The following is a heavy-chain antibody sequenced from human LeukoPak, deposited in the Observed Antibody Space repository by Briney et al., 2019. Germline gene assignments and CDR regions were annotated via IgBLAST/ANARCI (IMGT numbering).Heavy chain of an antibody. D-gene: IGHD6-13*01. CDR2: ITGSGTYT. CDR1: GFIFRDYF. V-gene: IGHV3-23*01. CDR3: ATLSDAIAAAGTRNY. J-gene: IGHJ4*02. Sequence: GGSLRLSCAASGFIFRDYFMSWVRQAPGKGLEWVSSITGSGTYTYYADSVKGRFTISRDNSKNTLYLQMNSLRAEDTAVYYCATLSDAIAAAGTRNYWGQGTLVTVSS.